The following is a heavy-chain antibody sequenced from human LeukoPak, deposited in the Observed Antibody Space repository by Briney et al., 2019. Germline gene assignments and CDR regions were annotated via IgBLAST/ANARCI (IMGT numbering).Heavy chain of an antibody. CDR2: ISSSSSYI. J-gene: IGHJ4*02. D-gene: IGHD2-2*01. CDR3: ATMPPSGAHNSLDH. CDR1: GYTFNKYN. Sequence: GGSLRLSCAASGYTFNKYNMNWVPQAPGKGLEWVSSISSSSSYIYYADSVKGRFTVSRDNAKNSLYLQMNSLGAEDTAVYYCATMPPSGAHNSLDHWGQGTLVTVSS. V-gene: IGHV3-21*01.